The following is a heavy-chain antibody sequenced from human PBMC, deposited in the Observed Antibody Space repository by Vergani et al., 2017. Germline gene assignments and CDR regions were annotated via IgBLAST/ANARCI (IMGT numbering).Heavy chain of an antibody. CDR1: GYTFTSYG. Sequence: QVQLVQSGAEVKKPGASVKVSCKASGYTFTSYGISWVRQAPGQGLEWMGWISAYNGNTNYAQKLQGRVTMTTDTSTSTAYMELRSLRSDDTAVYYCAKAPTTIGWELPYYMDVWGKGTTVTVSS. CDR3: AKAPTTIGWELPYYMDV. V-gene: IGHV1-18*01. D-gene: IGHD1-26*01. J-gene: IGHJ6*03. CDR2: ISAYNGNT.